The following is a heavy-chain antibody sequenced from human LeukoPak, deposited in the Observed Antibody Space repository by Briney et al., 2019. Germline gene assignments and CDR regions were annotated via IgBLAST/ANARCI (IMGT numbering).Heavy chain of an antibody. Sequence: GGSLRLSCAASGFTFSSYSMNWVRQAPGKGLEWVSSISSSSSYIYYADSVKGRFTISRDNAKNSLYLQMNSLRAEDTAVYYCAGYYYDSSGYYAGDAFDIWGQGTMVTVSS. J-gene: IGHJ3*02. V-gene: IGHV3-21*01. CDR2: ISSSSSYI. CDR3: AGYYYDSSGYYAGDAFDI. CDR1: GFTFSSYS. D-gene: IGHD3-22*01.